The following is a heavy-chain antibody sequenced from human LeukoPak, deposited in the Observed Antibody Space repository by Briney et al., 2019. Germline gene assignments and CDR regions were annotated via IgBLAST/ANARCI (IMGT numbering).Heavy chain of an antibody. V-gene: IGHV4-30-2*01. CDR2: IYHSGST. D-gene: IGHD1-26*01. Sequence: SETLSLTCTVSGGSISSGGYYWSWIRQPPGKGLEWIGYIYHSGSTYYNPSLKSRVTISVDRSKNQFSLKLSSVTAADTAVYYCARTTAEGELPEFDHWGQGTLVTVSS. CDR3: ARTTAEGELPEFDH. J-gene: IGHJ4*02. CDR1: GGSISSGGYY.